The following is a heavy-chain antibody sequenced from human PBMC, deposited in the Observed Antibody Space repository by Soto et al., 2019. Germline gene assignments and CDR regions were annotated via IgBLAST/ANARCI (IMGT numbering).Heavy chain of an antibody. J-gene: IGHJ3*02. CDR3: ARQGRYYDSSGYYRYAFDI. V-gene: IGHV5-51*01. CDR1: VYSFTSYW. D-gene: IGHD3-22*01. CDR2: IYPGDSDT. Sequence: GESLKISCKGSVYSFTSYWIGWVRQMPGKGLEWMGIIYPGDSDTRYSPSFQGQVTISADKSISTAYLQWSSLKASDTAMYYCARQGRYYDSSGYYRYAFDIWGQGTMVTVSS.